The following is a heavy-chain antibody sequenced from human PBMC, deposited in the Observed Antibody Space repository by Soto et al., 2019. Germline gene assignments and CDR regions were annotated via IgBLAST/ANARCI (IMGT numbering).Heavy chain of an antibody. D-gene: IGHD4-17*01. CDR2: INHSGST. J-gene: IGHJ2*01. CDR3: AAHLKTTVTAYWYFDL. V-gene: IGHV4-34*01. CDR1: GGSFSGYY. Sequence: QVHLQQWGAGLLKPSETLSLTCAVYGGSFSGYYWSWIRPPPGKGLEWIGEINHSGSTNFNPSLKSRVSISVDTSQKQFSLKLSSVTAADTAVYYCAAHLKTTVTAYWYFDLWGRGTLVTVSS.